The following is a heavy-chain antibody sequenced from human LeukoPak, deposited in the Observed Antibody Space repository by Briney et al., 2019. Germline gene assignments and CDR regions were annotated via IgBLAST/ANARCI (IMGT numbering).Heavy chain of an antibody. CDR3: ARGRGDYGQYYYYYYMDV. CDR1: GYTFTSYD. J-gene: IGHJ6*03. Sequence: GASVKVSCKASGYTFTSYDINWVRQATGQGLEWMGWMNPNSGNTGYAQKFQGRVTITRNTSISTAYMELSSLRSEDTAVYYCARGRGDYGQYYYYYYMDVWGKGTTVTVSS. D-gene: IGHD4-17*01. CDR2: MNPNSGNT. V-gene: IGHV1-8*03.